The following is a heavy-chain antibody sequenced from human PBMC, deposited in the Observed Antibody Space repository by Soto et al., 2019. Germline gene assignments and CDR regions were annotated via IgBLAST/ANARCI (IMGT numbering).Heavy chain of an antibody. J-gene: IGHJ3*02. D-gene: IGHD3-9*01. V-gene: IGHV3-7*01. CDR2: IKQDGSEK. Sequence: GGSLRLSCAAAGCTFSSYWVSGVRQAPGKGLEWVAHIKQDGSEKDYVDSVKGRFTISRDNAKNSLYLQMNSLRAEDTAVYYCARDTDYDIWPGSSFDAFDIWRQGTMVTVSS. CDR1: GCTFSSYW. CDR3: ARDTDYDIWPGSSFDAFDI.